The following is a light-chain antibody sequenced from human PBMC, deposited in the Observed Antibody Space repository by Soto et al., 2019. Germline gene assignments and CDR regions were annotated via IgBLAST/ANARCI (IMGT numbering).Light chain of an antibody. Sequence: QSVLTQPPSVSGAPGQRVSISCTASSSNIGSGYDVHWYQHLPGTAPKLLIYANNNRPSGVPDRFSGSKSGTSASLAITGLQAEDEAGYYCQCYDSTLSNSVFGTGTKVTVL. CDR1: SSNIGSGYD. CDR3: QCYDSTLSNSV. J-gene: IGLJ1*01. V-gene: IGLV1-40*01. CDR2: ANN.